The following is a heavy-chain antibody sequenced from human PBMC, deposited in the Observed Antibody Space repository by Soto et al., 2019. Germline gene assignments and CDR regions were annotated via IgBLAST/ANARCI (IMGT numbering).Heavy chain of an antibody. Sequence: GGSLRLSCAASGFTFSSDWMSWVRQAPGKGLEWVANIKQDGSEKYYVDSVKGRFTISRDNAKNSLYLQMNSLRAEDTAVYYCARDRRYCSSTSCPPQGAFDIWGQGTMVTVSS. CDR1: GFTFSSDW. V-gene: IGHV3-7*03. CDR3: ARDRRYCSSTSCPPQGAFDI. D-gene: IGHD2-2*01. J-gene: IGHJ3*02. CDR2: IKQDGSEK.